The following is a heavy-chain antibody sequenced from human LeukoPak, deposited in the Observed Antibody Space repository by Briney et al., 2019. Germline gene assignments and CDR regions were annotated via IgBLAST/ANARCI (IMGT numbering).Heavy chain of an antibody. CDR1: GFTFSSYG. D-gene: IGHD2-21*02. J-gene: IGHJ4*02. CDR2: IWYGGSNK. V-gene: IGHV3-30*02. CDR3: AKHRRSTLVTAYFDS. Sequence: SGGSLRLSCAASGFTFSSYGMHWVRQAPGKGLEWVAVIWYGGSNKYYADSVKGRFTISRDNSKNTLYLQMNSLRAEDTAVYYCAKHRRSTLVTAYFDSWGQGTLVTVSS.